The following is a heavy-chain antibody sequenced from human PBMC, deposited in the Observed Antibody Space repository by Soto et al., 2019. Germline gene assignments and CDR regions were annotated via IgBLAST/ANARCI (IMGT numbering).Heavy chain of an antibody. CDR3: AKADTGWFAP. D-gene: IGHD3-10*01. CDR2: ITGSSGST. Sequence: EEQLLESGGDLVQPGGSLRLSCAASGFTFGQFVMTWVRQAPGKGLEWVSTITGSSGSTTYTESVKGRFTISRDNSKNSLYLQMNNLRAADTAIYYCAKADTGWFAPWGRGTLVTVSS. V-gene: IGHV3-23*01. CDR1: GFTFGQFV. J-gene: IGHJ5*02.